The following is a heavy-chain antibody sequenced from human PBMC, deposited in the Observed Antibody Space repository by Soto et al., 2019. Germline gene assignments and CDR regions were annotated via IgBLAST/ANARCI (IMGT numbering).Heavy chain of an antibody. CDR2: IRSKAYGGTT. Sequence: PGGALRLSCTASGFTFGDYAMSWFRQAPGKGLEWVGLIRSKAYGGTTEYAASVKGRFTISRDDSKSIAYLHINSLKTEDTAVYYYNRDLDYWGEGTLVTVCS. CDR3: NRDLDY. J-gene: IGHJ4*02. CDR1: GFTFGDYA. V-gene: IGHV3-49*03.